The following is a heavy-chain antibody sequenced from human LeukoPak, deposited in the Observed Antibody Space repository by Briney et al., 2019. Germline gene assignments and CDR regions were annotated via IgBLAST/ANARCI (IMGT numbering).Heavy chain of an antibody. V-gene: IGHV1-69*13. CDR3: VRDHIVGATSAYFDY. CDR2: IIPIFGTA. J-gene: IGHJ4*02. D-gene: IGHD1-26*01. CDR1: GGTFSSYA. Sequence: SVTVTCKASGGTFSSYAISWVRQAPGQGLEWMGGIIPIFGTANYAQKFQGRVTITADESTSTAYMELGSLRSEDTAVYYCVRDHIVGATSAYFDYWGQGTLVTVSS.